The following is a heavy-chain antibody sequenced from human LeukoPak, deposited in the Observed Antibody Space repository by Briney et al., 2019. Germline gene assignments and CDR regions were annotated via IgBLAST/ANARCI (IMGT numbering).Heavy chain of an antibody. V-gene: IGHV1-18*01. CDR1: GYTFTSYD. CDR2: ISAYNGNT. J-gene: IGHJ4*02. D-gene: IGHD6-19*01. Sequence: ASVKVSFKASGYTFTSYDINWVRQATGQGLEWMGWISAYNGNTNYAQKLQGRVTMTTDTSTSTAYMELRSLRSDDTAVYYCARDLGQWLVVFFDYWGQGTLVTVSS. CDR3: ARDLGQWLVVFFDY.